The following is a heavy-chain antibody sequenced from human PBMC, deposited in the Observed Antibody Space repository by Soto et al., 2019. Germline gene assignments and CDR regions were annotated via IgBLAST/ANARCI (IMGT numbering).Heavy chain of an antibody. V-gene: IGHV3-23*01. D-gene: IGHD6-13*01. J-gene: IGHJ4*02. CDR1: GFTFTKSG. CDR2: IGGSGRKT. CDR3: AKDGLSDSPSAIDY. Sequence: GSLRLSCAASGFTFTKSGMSWVRQAPGKGLEWVAGIGGSGRKTYYADSVKGRFSISRDNSKNSLFLQMNSLSADDTAIYYCAKDGLSDSPSAIDYWGLGTLVTVSS.